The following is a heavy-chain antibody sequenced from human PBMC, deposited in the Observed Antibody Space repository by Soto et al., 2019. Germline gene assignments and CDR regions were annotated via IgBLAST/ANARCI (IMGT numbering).Heavy chain of an antibody. CDR2: ISSGGSTI. Sequence: HPGGSLRLSCAASAFTFSSYSMNWVRQAPGKGLEWVSYISSGGSTIYYADSVKGRFTISRDNAKNSLYLQMNSLRAEDTAVYYCAKLEVRFGNAMDVWGQGTTVTVSS. D-gene: IGHD3-22*01. CDR3: AKLEVRFGNAMDV. CDR1: AFTFSSYS. J-gene: IGHJ6*02. V-gene: IGHV3-48*01.